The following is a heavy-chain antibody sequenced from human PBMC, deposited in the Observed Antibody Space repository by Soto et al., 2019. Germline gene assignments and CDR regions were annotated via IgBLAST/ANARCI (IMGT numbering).Heavy chain of an antibody. Sequence: QLQLQESGSGLVKPSQTLSLTCAVSGGSISSGGYSWSWIRQPPGKGLEWIGYIYHSGSTYYNPSLQSRVTIPVDRTKNQFSLKLSSVTAADTAVYYCARSGYSEAYHDYWGQGTLVTVSS. CDR3: ARSGYSEAYHDY. J-gene: IGHJ4*02. D-gene: IGHD5-18*01. V-gene: IGHV4-30-2*01. CDR2: IYHSGST. CDR1: GGSISSGGYS.